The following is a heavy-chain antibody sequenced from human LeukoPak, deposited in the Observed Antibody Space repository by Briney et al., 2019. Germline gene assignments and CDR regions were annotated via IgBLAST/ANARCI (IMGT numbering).Heavy chain of an antibody. Sequence: SETLSLTCTVSGGSISSYYWSWIRQPPGKGLEWIGYIYYSGSTNYNPSLKSRVTISVDTSKNQFSLKLSSVTAADTAVYYCARVLRGSNDAFDIWGQGTMDTVSS. CDR1: GGSISSYY. CDR2: IYYSGST. V-gene: IGHV4-59*01. J-gene: IGHJ3*02. CDR3: ARVLRGSNDAFDI. D-gene: IGHD3-16*01.